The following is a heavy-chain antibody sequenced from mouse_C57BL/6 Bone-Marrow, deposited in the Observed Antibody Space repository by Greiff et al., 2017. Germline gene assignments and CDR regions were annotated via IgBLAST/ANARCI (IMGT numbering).Heavy chain of an antibody. D-gene: IGHD2-4*01. V-gene: IGHV1-62-2*01. CDR1: GYTFTGYT. CDR3: ARHEGPLICYDYDRFDY. Sequence: QVQLQQSGAELVKPGASVKLSCKASGYTFTGYTIHWVKQRPGQGLEWIGWFYPGSGGTKYNEKFKAKATLTADKSSSTVYMQLSSLTSEDSAVYFCARHEGPLICYDYDRFDYWGQGTLVTVSA. CDR2: FYPGSGGT. J-gene: IGHJ3*01.